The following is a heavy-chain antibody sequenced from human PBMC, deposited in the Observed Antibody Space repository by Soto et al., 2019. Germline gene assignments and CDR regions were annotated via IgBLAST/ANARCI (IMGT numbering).Heavy chain of an antibody. Sequence: QVQLQESGPWLVQPSGTLSLTCAVSGDSINNSHWWSWVRQTPGKGLEWIGETYHSGTTNYNPSLKTRVTISIDKSKNQFSLKMNSVTAADTAVYYCAREVNSSPARGPNWFDPWGQGTLVTVSS. D-gene: IGHD6-13*01. CDR3: AREVNSSPARGPNWFDP. CDR2: TYHSGTT. J-gene: IGHJ5*02. V-gene: IGHV4-4*02. CDR1: GDSINNSHW.